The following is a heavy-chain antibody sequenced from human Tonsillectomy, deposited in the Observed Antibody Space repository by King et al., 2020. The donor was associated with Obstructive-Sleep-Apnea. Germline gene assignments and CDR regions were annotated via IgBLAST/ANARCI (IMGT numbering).Heavy chain of an antibody. CDR1: GFTFSTYA. Sequence: VQLVESGGGVVQPGRSLRISCAASGFTFSTYAMHWVRRAPGKGLQWVAVIPYDGSVKHYADSVKGRFTISRDNSKNTLYLQINSLRAEDTAVYYCARDPDIAEPSTHYYFDYWGQGTLVTVSS. CDR2: IPYDGSVK. D-gene: IGHD6-13*01. CDR3: ARDPDIAEPSTHYYFDY. J-gene: IGHJ4*02. V-gene: IGHV3-30*04.